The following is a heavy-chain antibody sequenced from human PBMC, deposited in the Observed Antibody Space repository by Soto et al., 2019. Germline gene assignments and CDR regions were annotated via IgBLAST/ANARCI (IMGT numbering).Heavy chain of an antibody. Sequence: GGSLRLSCAASGFTFNNYGMHWVRQAPGQGLEWVALISYDGNLQFYADSVKGRFSISRDNSRDTLSLQMNSLRPEDTAIYYCARDVTGPPDFWGQGTRVTVSS. CDR2: ISYDGNLQ. J-gene: IGHJ4*02. CDR3: ARDVTGPPDF. CDR1: GFTFNNYG. V-gene: IGHV3-30*03. D-gene: IGHD3-9*01.